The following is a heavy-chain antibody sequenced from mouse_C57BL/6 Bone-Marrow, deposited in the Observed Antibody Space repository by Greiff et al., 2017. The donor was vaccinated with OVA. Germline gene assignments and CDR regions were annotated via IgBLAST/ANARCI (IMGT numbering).Heavy chain of an antibody. CDR1: GFTFSSYG. V-gene: IGHV5-6*01. Sequence: EVKLQESGGDLVKPGGSLKLSCAASGFTFSSYGMSWVRQTPDKRLEWVATINSGGSYTYYPHIVKGRFTISRDNAKNTPYLPRSSLKSEDTAMYYCARHFYDYGDYWGQGTTLTVSS. D-gene: IGHD2-4*01. CDR2: INSGGSYT. J-gene: IGHJ2*01. CDR3: ARHFYDYGDY.